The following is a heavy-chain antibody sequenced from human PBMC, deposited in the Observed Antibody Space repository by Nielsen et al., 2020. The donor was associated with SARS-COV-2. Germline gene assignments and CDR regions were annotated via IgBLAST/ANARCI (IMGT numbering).Heavy chain of an antibody. CDR1: GFTISNYD. J-gene: IGHJ5*02. D-gene: IGHD3-10*01. CDR3: TRGVGGWFDP. Sequence: GGSLRLSCAASGFTISNYDMHWVRQAAGKGLEWVSSIGAAGDTFYAGSVRGRFTISREDVENSLHLQMNSLRAGDMAVYYCTRGVGGWFDPWGQGTLVTVSS. CDR2: IGAAGDT. V-gene: IGHV3-13*01.